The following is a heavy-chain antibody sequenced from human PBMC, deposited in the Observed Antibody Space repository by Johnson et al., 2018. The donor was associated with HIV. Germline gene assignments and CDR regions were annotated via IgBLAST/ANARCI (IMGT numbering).Heavy chain of an antibody. V-gene: IGHV3-11*04. Sequence: QVQLVESGGGLVKPGGSLRLSCAASGFTFSDYYMTWIRQAPGKGLEWLSFISSSGDIIRYADSVKGRFTISRDNAKNSLNLQMNSLRDEDTAVYYCARRTVTALFDSWGHGTLVTVSS. CDR1: GFTFSDYY. J-gene: IGHJ3*02. CDR3: ARRTVTALFDS. CDR2: ISSSGDII. D-gene: IGHD4-17*01.